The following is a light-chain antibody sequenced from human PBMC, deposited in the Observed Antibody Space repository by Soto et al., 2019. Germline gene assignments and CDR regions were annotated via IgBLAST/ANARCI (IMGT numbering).Light chain of an antibody. CDR1: SSNIGRNS. V-gene: IGLV1-44*01. J-gene: IGLJ1*01. Sequence: QSVLTQAPSVSGTPGQRVTITCSGSSSNIGRNSVNWYQHLPGTAPKLLTHGNNHRPSGVPDRFSGSKSGTSPSLAISGLQPEDEADYCCAAWDDSLNEYVFGDGTKVTVL. CDR2: GNN. CDR3: AAWDDSLNEYV.